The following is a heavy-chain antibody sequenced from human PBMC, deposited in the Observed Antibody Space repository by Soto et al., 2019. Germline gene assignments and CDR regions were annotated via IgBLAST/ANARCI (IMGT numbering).Heavy chain of an antibody. CDR1: GFTFNSYG. CDR3: AAETDAYYYYGMDV. Sequence: PGGSLRLSCAASGFTFNSYGIHWVRQAPGKGLEWVAGVSYDGSKEYYTESVRGRFTISRDNSRNTLDLQMNSLRAEDTAVYYCAAETDAYYYYGMDVWGQGTTVTVSS. D-gene: IGHD2-21*02. V-gene: IGHV3-30*03. CDR2: VSYDGSKE. J-gene: IGHJ6*02.